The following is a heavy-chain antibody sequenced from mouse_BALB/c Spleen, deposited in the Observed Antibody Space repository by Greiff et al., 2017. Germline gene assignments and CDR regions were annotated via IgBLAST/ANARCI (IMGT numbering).Heavy chain of an antibody. Sequence: QVQLQQSGPELVKPGASVKISCKASGYAFSSSWMNWVKQRPGQGLEWIGRIYPGDGDTNYNGKFKGKATLTADKSSSTAYMQLSSLTSVDSAVYFCARHYGSSYAMDYWGQGTSVTVSS. D-gene: IGHD1-1*01. CDR3: ARHYGSSYAMDY. J-gene: IGHJ4*01. V-gene: IGHV1-82*01. CDR1: GYAFSSSW. CDR2: IYPGDGDT.